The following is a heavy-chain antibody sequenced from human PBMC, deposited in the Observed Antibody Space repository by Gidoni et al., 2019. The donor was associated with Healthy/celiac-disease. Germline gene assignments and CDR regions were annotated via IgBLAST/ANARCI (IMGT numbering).Heavy chain of an antibody. D-gene: IGHD3-10*01. CDR2: IETNDKKK. V-gene: IGHV3-30*02. J-gene: IGHJ4*02. CDR3: AKNGPRWELEDY. CDR1: GVSFSNYG. Sequence: HVQLVEYGGGVVQPGGALSLSWGASGVSFSNYGMHWVRQAPGKELEWVAFIETNDKKKLVADAVNGRFTVSRDNSKNTLYLQMNSLKIDDTAVYHCAKNGPRWELEDYWGQGTLVTVS.